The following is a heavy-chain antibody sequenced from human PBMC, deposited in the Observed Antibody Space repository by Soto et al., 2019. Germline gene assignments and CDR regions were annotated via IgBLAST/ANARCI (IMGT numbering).Heavy chain of an antibody. CDR1: GFTFSNAW. D-gene: IGHD6-6*01. Sequence: PGGSLRLSCAASGFTFSNAWMSWVRQAPGKGLEWVGRIKSKTDGGTTDYAAPVKGRFTISRDDSKNTLYLQMNSLKTEDTAVYYCTTGEYSSTRYYYGMDVWGQGTTVTVSS. J-gene: IGHJ6*02. CDR3: TTGEYSSTRYYYGMDV. V-gene: IGHV3-15*01. CDR2: IKSKTDGGTT.